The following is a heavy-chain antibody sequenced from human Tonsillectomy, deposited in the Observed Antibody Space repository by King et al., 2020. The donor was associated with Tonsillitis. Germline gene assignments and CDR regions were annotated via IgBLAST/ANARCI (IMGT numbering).Heavy chain of an antibody. D-gene: IGHD2-21*02. CDR1: GGPFSSYA. CDR2: IIPILGIA. Sequence: QLVQSGAEVKKPGSSVKVSCKASGGPFSSYAISWVRQAPGQGLEWMGRIIPILGIANYEQKFQGRVKITAEKSTSTAYMELSSPRSEDTAVYYCARDDCGGDCLSFDHYYYGMDVWGQGTTVTVSS. CDR3: ARDDCGGDCLSFDHYYYGMDV. V-gene: IGHV1-69*04. J-gene: IGHJ6*02.